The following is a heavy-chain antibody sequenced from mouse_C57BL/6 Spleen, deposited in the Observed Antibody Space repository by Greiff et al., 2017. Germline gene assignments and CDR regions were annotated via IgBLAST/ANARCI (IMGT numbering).Heavy chain of an antibody. Sequence: QVHVKQSGPELVKPGASVKISCKASGYAFSSSWMNWVKQRPGKGLEWIGRIYPGDGDTNYNGKFKGKATLTADKSSSTAYMQLSSLTSEDSAVYFCARRRGSNYVGENAMDYWGQGTSVTVSS. J-gene: IGHJ4*01. D-gene: IGHD2-5*01. CDR3: ARRRGSNYVGENAMDY. CDR2: IYPGDGDT. V-gene: IGHV1-82*01. CDR1: GYAFSSSW.